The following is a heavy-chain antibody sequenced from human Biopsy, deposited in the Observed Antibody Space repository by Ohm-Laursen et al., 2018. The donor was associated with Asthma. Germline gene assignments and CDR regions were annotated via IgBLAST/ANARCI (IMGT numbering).Heavy chain of an antibody. J-gene: IGHJ4*02. Sequence: SLRLSCAAPGFTFSSYGMYWVRQAPGKGLEWVAVISYDGSNKYYADSEKGRFTISRDNSKNTLYLQMNSLRAEDTAVYYCASQSSGPDFWSGYYYFDYWGQGTLVTVSS. D-gene: IGHD3-3*01. CDR1: GFTFSSYG. CDR2: ISYDGSNK. V-gene: IGHV3-30*03. CDR3: ASQSSGPDFWSGYYYFDY.